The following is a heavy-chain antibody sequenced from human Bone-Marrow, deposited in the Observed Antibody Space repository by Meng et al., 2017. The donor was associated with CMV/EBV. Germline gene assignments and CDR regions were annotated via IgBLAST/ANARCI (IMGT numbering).Heavy chain of an antibody. CDR2: IKPDGSEE. Sequence: GGSLRPSCAASGFTFSDYWMSWVRQAPGRGLEWVVSIKPDGSEEHYVDSVKGRFTISRDNAKNPLSLQLNSLRVEDTAVYHCVRVKNYYGLDVWGQGTTVTVSS. CDR1: GFTFSDYW. V-gene: IGHV3-7*02. CDR3: VRVKNYYGLDV. J-gene: IGHJ6*01.